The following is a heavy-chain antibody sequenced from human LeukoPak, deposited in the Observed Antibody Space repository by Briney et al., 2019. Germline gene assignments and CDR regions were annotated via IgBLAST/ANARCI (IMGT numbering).Heavy chain of an antibody. D-gene: IGHD1/OR15-1a*01. CDR1: GGSFSGYY. CDR2: INHSGST. Sequence: SETLSLTCAVYGGSFSGYYWSWIRQPPGKGLEWIGEINHSGSTNYNPSLKSRATISVDVSKNKFSLKLRLVSAADAAVYVCERLRCRNSSSLDFWGQGTLATVSS. CDR3: ERLRCRNSSSLDF. J-gene: IGHJ4*02. V-gene: IGHV4-34*01.